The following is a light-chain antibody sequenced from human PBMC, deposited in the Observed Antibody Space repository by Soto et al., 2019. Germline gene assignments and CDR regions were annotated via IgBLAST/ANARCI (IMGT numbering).Light chain of an antibody. CDR2: DNN. CDR1: SSNIGNNY. Sequence: QSVLTQPPSVSAAPGQKVTISCSGSSSNIGNNYVSWYQQLPGTAPKLLIYDNNKRPSGIPDRFSGSKSGTSATLGITGLQTGDEADYYCATWDSSLSAYNYVFGTGTKVTVL. J-gene: IGLJ1*01. CDR3: ATWDSSLSAYNYV. V-gene: IGLV1-51*01.